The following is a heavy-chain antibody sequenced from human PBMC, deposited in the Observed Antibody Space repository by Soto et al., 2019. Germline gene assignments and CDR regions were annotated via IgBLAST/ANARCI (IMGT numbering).Heavy chain of an antibody. CDR3: VSQRTTVITQADFDY. D-gene: IGHD4-4*01. J-gene: IGHJ4*02. CDR1: GGSVTNSSYY. Sequence: SETLSLTCTVSGGSVTNSSYYWGWIRQSPGKGLEWIGSVYYRGRSYSKSSVKSRVTISVDTSKNQFSLNLNSVTASDTAVYFCVSQRTTVITQADFDYWGPGALVTVSS. V-gene: IGHV4-39*01. CDR2: VYYRGRS.